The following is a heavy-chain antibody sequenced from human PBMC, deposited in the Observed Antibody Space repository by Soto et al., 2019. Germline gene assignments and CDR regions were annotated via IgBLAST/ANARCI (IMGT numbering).Heavy chain of an antibody. V-gene: IGHV3-66*01. D-gene: IGHD3-22*01. J-gene: IGHJ4*02. CDR3: ARRKDYFDGSGVFFDS. CDR2: LYGDGRT. CDR1: GFTVSSNY. Sequence: GGSLSLSCSASGFTVSSNYMSWVRQAPGKGQERVSDLYGDGRTYYADSVKGRFTISRDNSKNTVYFQMNNLRVEDTAVYYCARRKDYFDGSGVFFDSWGQGTLATGSA.